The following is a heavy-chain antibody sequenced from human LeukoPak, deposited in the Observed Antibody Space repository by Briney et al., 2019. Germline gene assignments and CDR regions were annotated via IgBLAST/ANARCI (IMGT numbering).Heavy chain of an antibody. CDR1: GGSISSGHW. CDR3: ARPPLGYCDSTSCPHFDY. Sequence: SETLSLTCAVSGGSISSGHWWSWVRQPPGKGLEWIGEIYHSGSTNYNPSLKSRVTISVDKSKNQFSLKLNSVTAADTAVYYCARPPLGYCDSTSCPHFDYWGQGTLVTVSS. CDR2: IYHSGST. J-gene: IGHJ4*02. V-gene: IGHV4-4*02. D-gene: IGHD2-2*01.